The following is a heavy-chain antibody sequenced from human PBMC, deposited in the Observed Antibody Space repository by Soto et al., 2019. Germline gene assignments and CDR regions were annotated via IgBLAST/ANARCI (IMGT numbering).Heavy chain of an antibody. V-gene: IGHV4-34*01. CDR1: GGSFSGYY. J-gene: IGHJ4*02. Sequence: PSETLSLTCAVYGGSFSGYYWSWIRQPPGKGLESIGEINHSGSTNYNPSLKSRVTISVDTSKNQFSLKLSSVTAADTAVYYCARAGIAAAGTPRHFDYWGQGTLVTVSS. CDR2: INHSGST. D-gene: IGHD6-13*01. CDR3: ARAGIAAAGTPRHFDY.